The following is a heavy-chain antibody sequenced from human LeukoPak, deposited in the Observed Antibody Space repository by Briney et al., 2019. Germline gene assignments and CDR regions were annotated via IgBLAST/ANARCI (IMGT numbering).Heavy chain of an antibody. Sequence: GGSLRLSCAACGFSFSSYCMTWVRQGPVKGLEWVAKIKQDGSEKYYADSVKGRSTTPRDNDKNSLSLQMSSLRAEDTAVYYCAGEARAPVHWGQGTLVTVSS. J-gene: IGHJ4*02. CDR3: AGEARAPVH. V-gene: IGHV3-7*05. CDR2: IKQDGSEK. CDR1: GFSFSSYC.